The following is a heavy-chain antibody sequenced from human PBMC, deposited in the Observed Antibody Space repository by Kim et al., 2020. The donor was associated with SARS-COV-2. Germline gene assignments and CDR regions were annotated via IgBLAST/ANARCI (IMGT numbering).Heavy chain of an antibody. CDR3: ARAATGIGDAFDV. Sequence: YRDSAKGRCTIPRDKAKNPLYLHMNRLRPEDTAVYYCARAATGIGDAFDVWGQGTVVTVSS. D-gene: IGHD6-13*01. J-gene: IGHJ3*01. V-gene: IGHV3-74*01.